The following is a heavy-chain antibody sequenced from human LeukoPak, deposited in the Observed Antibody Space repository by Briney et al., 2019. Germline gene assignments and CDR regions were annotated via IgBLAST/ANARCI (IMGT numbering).Heavy chain of an antibody. CDR1: GFTFDDYA. Sequence: GGSLRLSCAASGFTFDDYAMHWVRQAPGKGLEWVSGISWNSGSIGYADSVKGRFTISRDNAKNSLYLQMNSLRAEDTALYYCAREGGGSRSHFDAFDIWGQGTMVTVSS. D-gene: IGHD2-15*01. CDR3: AREGGGSRSHFDAFDI. CDR2: ISWNSGSI. V-gene: IGHV3-9*01. J-gene: IGHJ3*02.